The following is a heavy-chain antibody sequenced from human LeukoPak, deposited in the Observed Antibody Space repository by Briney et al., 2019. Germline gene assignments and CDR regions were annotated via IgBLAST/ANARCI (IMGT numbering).Heavy chain of an antibody. J-gene: IGHJ4*02. CDR1: GFTFDSYG. V-gene: IGHV3-23*01. Sequence: GGSLRLSCAASGFTFDSYGMNWVRQAPGKGLEWGSGISGSGGSTYYADSVKGRFTISRDNSKKILYLQMNSLRAEDTAVYHCATSGGITIFGLVDYWGQGTLVAVSS. CDR3: ATSGGITIFGLVDY. D-gene: IGHD3-3*01. CDR2: ISGSGGST.